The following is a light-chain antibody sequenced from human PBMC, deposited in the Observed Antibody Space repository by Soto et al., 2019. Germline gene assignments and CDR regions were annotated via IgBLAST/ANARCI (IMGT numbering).Light chain of an antibody. Sequence: QSVLTQPPSASGTPGQRVTFSCSGSGSNIGSNAVNWYQQLPGTAPKLLIYSNTQRPSGVPDRFSGSKSGTSASLAISGLQYEDEADYYCAAWDDSLNGLLFGGGTELTVL. CDR3: AAWDDSLNGLL. V-gene: IGLV1-44*01. CDR1: GSNIGSNA. CDR2: SNT. J-gene: IGLJ2*01.